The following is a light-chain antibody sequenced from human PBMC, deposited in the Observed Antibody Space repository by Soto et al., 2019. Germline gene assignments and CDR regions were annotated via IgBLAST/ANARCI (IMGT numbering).Light chain of an antibody. V-gene: IGLV2-14*01. Sequence: QSALTQPASVSGSPGQSITISCTGTSSDVGGYNYVSWYQQHPGKAPKLMIYDVSNRPSGVSNRFSGSKSGNTASLTISGLQAEDEADYYCSLYTSSSTFVFGGGTEVTVL. CDR3: SLYTSSSTFV. J-gene: IGLJ2*01. CDR2: DVS. CDR1: SSDVGGYNY.